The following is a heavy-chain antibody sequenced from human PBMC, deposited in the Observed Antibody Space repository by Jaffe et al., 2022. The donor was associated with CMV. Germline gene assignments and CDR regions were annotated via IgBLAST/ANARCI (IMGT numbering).Heavy chain of an antibody. CDR2: ISSSGSTI. J-gene: IGHJ4*02. CDR3: ASASIAVAGPFDY. CDR1: GFTFSSYE. D-gene: IGHD6-19*01. V-gene: IGHV3-48*03. Sequence: EVQLVESGGGLVQPGGSLRLSCAASGFTFSSYEMNWVRQAPGKGLEWVSYISSSGSTIYYADSVKGRFTISRDNAKNSLYLQMNSLRAEDTAVYYCASASIAVAGPFDYWGQGTLVTVSS.